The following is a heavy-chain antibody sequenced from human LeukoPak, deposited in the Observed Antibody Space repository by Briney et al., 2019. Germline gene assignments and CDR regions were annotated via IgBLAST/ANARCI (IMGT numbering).Heavy chain of an antibody. D-gene: IGHD3-10*01. J-gene: IGHJ4*02. V-gene: IGHV3-74*01. Sequence: GGSLRLSCEASGFTFSSYWMHWIRQAPGEGLVWVSRISSDGSSTNYADSVKGRFTISRDNSKNTLYLQMNSLGADDTAVYYCARNYYGSVDYWGQGTLVTVSS. CDR1: GFTFSSYW. CDR2: ISSDGSST. CDR3: ARNYYGSVDY.